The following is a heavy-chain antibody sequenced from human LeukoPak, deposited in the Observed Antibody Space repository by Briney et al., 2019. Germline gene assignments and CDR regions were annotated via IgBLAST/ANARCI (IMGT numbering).Heavy chain of an antibody. V-gene: IGHV1-69*05. Sequence: SVKVSCKASGGTSSTYTITWVRQAPGQGLEWMGGIIPIFRTPNYAQKFQGRVTITTDESTSTAYMELTSLKSEDTAIYYCARVDRYYFYLDVWGKGTTVTVSS. CDR2: IIPIFRTP. CDR1: GGTSSTYT. CDR3: ARVDRYYFYLDV. J-gene: IGHJ6*03.